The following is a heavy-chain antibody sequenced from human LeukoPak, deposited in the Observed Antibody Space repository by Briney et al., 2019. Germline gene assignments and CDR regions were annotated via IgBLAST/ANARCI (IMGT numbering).Heavy chain of an antibody. J-gene: IGHJ4*02. V-gene: IGHV1-18*01. D-gene: IGHD3-22*01. CDR1: GYTLTSYG. Sequence: GASVKVSCKASGYTLTSYGISWVRQAPGQGLEWMGWISAYNGNTNYAQKLQGRVTMTTDTSTSTAYMELRSLRSDDTAVYYCARDPVAYYYDSSGYYVDWGQGTLVTVSS. CDR3: ARDPVAYYYDSSGYYVD. CDR2: ISAYNGNT.